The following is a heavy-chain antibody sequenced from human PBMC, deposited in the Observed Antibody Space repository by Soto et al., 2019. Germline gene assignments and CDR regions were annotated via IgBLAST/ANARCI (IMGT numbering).Heavy chain of an antibody. CDR2: IIPIFGTA. D-gene: IGHD4-4*01. V-gene: IGHV1-69*12. J-gene: IGHJ4*02. CDR3: ARDGGVDEYSPFDY. CDR1: GGTFSSYA. Sequence: QVQQVQAGAEGKKPGSSVKFCCKASGGTFSSYAISCVRQALGQAPEWMGGIIPIFGTANYAQKFQARVTITADEPKSTAYMELSSLSSKDKAVYYCARDGGVDEYSPFDYYSKGNLVTVPS.